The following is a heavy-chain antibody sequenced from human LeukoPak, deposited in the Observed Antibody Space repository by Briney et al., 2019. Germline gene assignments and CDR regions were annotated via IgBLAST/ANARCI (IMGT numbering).Heavy chain of an antibody. J-gene: IGHJ4*02. CDR1: GYTFTSYY. Sequence: ASVKVSCKASGYTFTSYYMHCVRQAPVQGLEWMGIINPSGGSTSYAQKFQGRVTMTRDTSTSTVYMELSSLRSEDTAVYYCARDDSVGGLIGDYVDYWGQGTLVTVSS. D-gene: IGHD3-16*02. CDR2: INPSGGST. CDR3: ARDDSVGGLIGDYVDY. V-gene: IGHV1-46*01.